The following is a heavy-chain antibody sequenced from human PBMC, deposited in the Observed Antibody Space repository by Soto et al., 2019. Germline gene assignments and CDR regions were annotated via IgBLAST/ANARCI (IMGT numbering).Heavy chain of an antibody. CDR2: VHHSGAT. CDR1: GDSITNFH. J-gene: IGHJ2*01. V-gene: IGHV4-4*08. Sequence: QVQLLESGPGLVKPSQTLSRTCSVSGDSITNFHWSWIRQPPGQALEWVGYVHHSGATSYNPSLQGRALMCVYRSKHQFSLRLTSVATEQTAVYYGAGDRGHPGYNYDRRFFRVWVRGNLVRVSS. D-gene: IGHD3-16*01. CDR3: AGDRGHPGYNYDRRFFRV.